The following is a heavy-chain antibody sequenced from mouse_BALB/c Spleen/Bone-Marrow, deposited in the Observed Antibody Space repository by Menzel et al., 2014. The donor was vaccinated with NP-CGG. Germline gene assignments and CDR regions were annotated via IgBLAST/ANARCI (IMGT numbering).Heavy chain of an antibody. CDR2: INPYNDGT. V-gene: IGHV1-14*01. D-gene: IGHD1-1*01. J-gene: IGHJ1*01. CDR1: GYTFTSYV. Sequence: LVESGPELVKPGASVKMSCKASGYTFTSYVMHWVKQKPGQGLEWIGYINPYNDGTKYNEKFKGKATLTSDKSSSTAYMDLSSLTSEDSAVYYCARRDYYGSSFYWYFDVWGAGTTVTVSS. CDR3: ARRDYYGSSFYWYFDV.